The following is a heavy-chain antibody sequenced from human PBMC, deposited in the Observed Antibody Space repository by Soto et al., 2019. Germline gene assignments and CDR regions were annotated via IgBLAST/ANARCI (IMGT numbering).Heavy chain of an antibody. D-gene: IGHD5-18*01. V-gene: IGHV4-59*08. J-gene: IGHJ4*02. CDR2: IYYSGST. Sequence: SETLSLTCTVSGGSIRSYFWSWIRQPPGKGLKWIGYIYYSGSTNYNPSLKSRVTILLDTSKNQFSLKLSSVTAADTAVYYCARHGLWQTAYYFDYWGQGTLVTVSS. CDR3: ARHGLWQTAYYFDY. CDR1: GGSIRSYF.